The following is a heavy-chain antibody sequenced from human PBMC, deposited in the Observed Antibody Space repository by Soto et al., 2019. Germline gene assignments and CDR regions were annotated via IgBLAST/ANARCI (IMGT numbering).Heavy chain of an antibody. D-gene: IGHD2-15*01. V-gene: IGHV4-59*01. CDR1: GGSISSYY. Sequence: QVQLQESGPGLVKPSETLSLTCTVSGGSISSYYWSWIRQPPGKGLEWIGYIYYSGSTNYNPSLKSRVTISVDTSKHQFSLKLSSVTAADTAVYYCARGSYCSGGSCYLDYWGQGTLVTVSS. J-gene: IGHJ4*02. CDR3: ARGSYCSGGSCYLDY. CDR2: IYYSGST.